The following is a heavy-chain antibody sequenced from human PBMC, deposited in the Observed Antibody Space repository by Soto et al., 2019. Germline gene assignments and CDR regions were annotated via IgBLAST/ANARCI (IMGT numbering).Heavy chain of an antibody. J-gene: IGHJ4*02. V-gene: IGHV4-31*03. CDR2: IYYRGST. CDR3: ARDGGSGYDYGPDY. Sequence: SETLSLTCIVSGGSISSGGYYWSWIRQHPGKGLEWLGYIYYRGSTDYNPSLKSRVTMSVDTPKNQFSLKLTSVTAADTAMYFCARDGGSGYDYGPDYWGQGTLVTVSS. D-gene: IGHD5-12*01. CDR1: GGSISSGGYY.